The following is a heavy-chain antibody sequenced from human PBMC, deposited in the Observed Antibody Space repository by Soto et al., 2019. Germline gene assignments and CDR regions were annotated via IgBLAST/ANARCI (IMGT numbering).Heavy chain of an antibody. D-gene: IGHD3-10*01. CDR1: GGSISSSSYY. CDR3: SRQKAMVRGVINY. V-gene: IGHV4-39*01. J-gene: IGHJ4*02. Sequence: PSETLSLTCTVSGGSISSSSYYWGWIRQPPGKGLEWIGSIYYSGSTYYNPSLKSRVTISVDTSKNQFSLKLSSVTAADTAVYYCSRQKAMVRGVINYWGQGTLVTSPQ. CDR2: IYYSGST.